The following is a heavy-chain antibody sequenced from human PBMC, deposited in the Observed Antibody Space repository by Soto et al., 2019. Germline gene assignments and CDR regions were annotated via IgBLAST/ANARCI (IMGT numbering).Heavy chain of an antibody. CDR1: GGTFSSYA. CDR3: ARAPSLVVVTYYFDY. D-gene: IGHD2-15*01. J-gene: IGHJ4*02. V-gene: IGHV1-69*13. Sequence: VKVSCKASGGTFSSYAISWVRQAPGQGLEWMGGIIPTFGTANYAQKFQGRVTITADESTSTAYMELSSLRSEDTAVYYCARAPSLVVVTYYFDYWGQGTLVTVSS. CDR2: IIPTFGTA.